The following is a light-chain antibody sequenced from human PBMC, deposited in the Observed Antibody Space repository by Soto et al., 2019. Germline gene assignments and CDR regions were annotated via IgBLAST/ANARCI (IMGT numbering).Light chain of an antibody. V-gene: IGKV1-5*01. CDR3: QQYNSYST. CDR1: QSISSW. Sequence: DIQMTQSPSTLSASVGDRVTITCRASQSISSWLAWYQQKPGKAPKLLIYDASSFESGVPPRFSGSGSGTEFTLTISSLQPYDFATYYCQQYNSYSTFGQGTKVEIK. CDR2: DAS. J-gene: IGKJ1*01.